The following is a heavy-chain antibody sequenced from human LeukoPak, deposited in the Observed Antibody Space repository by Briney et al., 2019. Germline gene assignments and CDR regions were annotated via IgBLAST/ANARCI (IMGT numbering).Heavy chain of an antibody. CDR2: IIPIFGTA. Sequence: GASVKASCKASGGTFSSYAISWVRQAPGQGLEWMGGIIPIFGTANYAQKFQGRVTITTDESTSTAYMELSSLRSEGTAVYYCARSARGSYYYYMDVWGKGTTVTVSS. CDR3: ARSARGSYYYYMDV. CDR1: GGTFSSYA. V-gene: IGHV1-69*05. D-gene: IGHD3-16*01. J-gene: IGHJ6*03.